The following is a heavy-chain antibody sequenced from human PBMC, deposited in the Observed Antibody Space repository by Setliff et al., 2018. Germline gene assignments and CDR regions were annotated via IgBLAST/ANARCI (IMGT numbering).Heavy chain of an antibody. CDR1: DDSISSRHYY. V-gene: IGHV4-61*09. Sequence: PSETLSLTCTVSDDSISSRHYYWSWIRQPAGKGLEWLGQIYTSWSTNYNPSLKGRVTISIDTSKNNFSLKLSSVTATDTSVYYCASGIGFTNEPFDYWGQGTLVTVSS. D-gene: IGHD2-8*01. CDR2: IYTSWST. CDR3: ASGIGFTNEPFDY. J-gene: IGHJ4*02.